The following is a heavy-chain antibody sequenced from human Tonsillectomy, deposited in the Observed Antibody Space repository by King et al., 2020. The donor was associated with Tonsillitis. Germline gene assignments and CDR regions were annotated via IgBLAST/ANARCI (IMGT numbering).Heavy chain of an antibody. CDR3: ARVEQWELSPIFDY. CDR2: IYYSGST. CDR1: GGSISSGGYY. D-gene: IGHD1-26*01. V-gene: IGHV4-31*03. Sequence: QLQESGPGLVKPSQTLSLTCTVSGGSISSGGYYWSWIRQHPGKGLEWIGYIYYSGSTYYNTSLKSRVTISVDTSKNQFSLKLSSVTAADTAVYYCARVEQWELSPIFDYWGQGTLVTVSS. J-gene: IGHJ4*02.